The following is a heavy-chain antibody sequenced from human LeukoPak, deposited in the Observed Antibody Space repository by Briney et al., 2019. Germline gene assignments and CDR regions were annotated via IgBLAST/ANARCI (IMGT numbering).Heavy chain of an antibody. CDR1: GGSISSYY. D-gene: IGHD1-26*01. CDR3: ARHKTNGAGSFDY. Sequence: SETLSLTCTVSGGSISSYYWSWIRQPPGKGLEWIGYIYYSGSTNYNPSLKSRVTISVDTSKNQFSRNLSSVTAADTAVYYCARHKTNGAGSFDYWGQGTLVTVSS. V-gene: IGHV4-59*08. J-gene: IGHJ4*02. CDR2: IYYSGST.